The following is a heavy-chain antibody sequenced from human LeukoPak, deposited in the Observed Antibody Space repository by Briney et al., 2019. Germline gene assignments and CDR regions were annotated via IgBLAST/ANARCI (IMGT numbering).Heavy chain of an antibody. D-gene: IGHD6-19*01. Sequence: GGSLRLSCAASGFTFSSYSMNWVRQAPGKGLEWVSYISSSTNTIYYADSVKGRFTISRDNSKNSLYLQMNSLRAEDTAVYYCARDASSSGWFFDPWGQGTLVSVSS. CDR3: ARDASSSGWFFDP. V-gene: IGHV3-48*01. J-gene: IGHJ5*02. CDR2: ISSSTNTI. CDR1: GFTFSSYS.